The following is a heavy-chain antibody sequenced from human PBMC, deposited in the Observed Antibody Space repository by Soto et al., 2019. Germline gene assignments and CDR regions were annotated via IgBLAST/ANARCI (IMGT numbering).Heavy chain of an antibody. CDR1: GFTFDDYA. Sequence: VQLVESGGGLVQPGRSLRLSCAASGFTFDDYAMHWVRQAPGKGLEWVSGISWNSGSIGYADSVKGRFTISRDNAKNSLYLQMNSLRAEDTALYYCAKDRSMTTVTTGYFDYWGQGTLVTVSS. D-gene: IGHD4-17*01. J-gene: IGHJ4*02. CDR2: ISWNSGSI. CDR3: AKDRSMTTVTTGYFDY. V-gene: IGHV3-9*01.